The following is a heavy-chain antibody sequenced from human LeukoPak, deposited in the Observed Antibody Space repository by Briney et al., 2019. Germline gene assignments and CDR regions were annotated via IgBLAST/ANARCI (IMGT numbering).Heavy chain of an antibody. Sequence: ASVKVSCKASGGTFSSYAISWVRQAPGQGLEWMGGIIPIFGTANYAQKFQGRVTITADESTSTAYMELSSLRSEDTAVYYCARFAGYYDSSGYHRAEDAFDIWGQGTMVTVSS. CDR3: ARFAGYYDSSGYHRAEDAFDI. CDR2: IIPIFGTA. D-gene: IGHD3-22*01. J-gene: IGHJ3*02. V-gene: IGHV1-69*13. CDR1: GGTFSSYA.